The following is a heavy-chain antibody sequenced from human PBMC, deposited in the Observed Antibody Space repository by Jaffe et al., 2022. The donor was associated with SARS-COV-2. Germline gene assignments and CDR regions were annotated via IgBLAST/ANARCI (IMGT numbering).Heavy chain of an antibody. CDR3: ARVDLGYCSGGSCYLGFQH. V-gene: IGHV3-21*01. CDR2: ISSSSSYI. CDR1: GFTFSSYS. J-gene: IGHJ1*01. Sequence: EVQLVESGGGLVKPGGSLRLSCAASGFTFSSYSMNWVRQAPGKGLEWVSSISSSSSYIYYADSVKGRFTISRDNAKNSLYLQMNSLRAEDTAVYYCARVDLGYCSGGSCYLGFQHWGQGTLVTVSS. D-gene: IGHD2-15*01.